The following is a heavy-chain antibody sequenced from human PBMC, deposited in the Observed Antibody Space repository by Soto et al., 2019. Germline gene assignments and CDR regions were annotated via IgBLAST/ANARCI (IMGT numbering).Heavy chain of an antibody. Sequence: GASVKVSCKASGYTFTSYDIYWVRQATGQGLEWMGWMNPNTGNSGYAQKFQGRVTVTSDTSINTVHMELSSLRSEDTAVYYCAREHSSSWDAFDIWGQGTMVPV. V-gene: IGHV1-8*01. D-gene: IGHD6-13*01. CDR3: AREHSSSWDAFDI. J-gene: IGHJ3*02. CDR1: GYTFTSYD. CDR2: MNPNTGNS.